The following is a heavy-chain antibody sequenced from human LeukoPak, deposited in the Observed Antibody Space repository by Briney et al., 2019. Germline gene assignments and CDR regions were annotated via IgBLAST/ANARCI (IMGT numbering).Heavy chain of an antibody. CDR1: GFIFSSYV. CDR2: ISHDGSTK. D-gene: IGHD6-13*01. V-gene: IGHV3-30*03. CDR3: VNIAATGPDY. J-gene: IGHJ4*02. Sequence: GGSLRLSCAASGFIFSSYVLHWVRQAPGKGLEWVAVISHDGSTKYYVDSVKGRLTISRDNSKNTLYLQMNSLRPEDTAVYYCVNIAATGPDYWGQGTLVTVSS.